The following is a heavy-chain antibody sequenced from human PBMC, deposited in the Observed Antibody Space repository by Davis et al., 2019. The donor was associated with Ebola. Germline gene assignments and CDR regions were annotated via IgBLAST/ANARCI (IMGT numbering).Heavy chain of an antibody. CDR1: GYTFTSYD. V-gene: IGHV1-18*01. J-gene: IGHJ4*02. Sequence: AASVKVSCKASGYTFTSYDINWVRQATGQGLEWMGWISAYNGNTNYAQKLQGRVTMTTDTSTRTAYMELRSLRSDDTAVYYCARDHRIVAHGTPFDYWGQGTLVTVSS. CDR3: ARDHRIVAHGTPFDY. CDR2: ISAYNGNT. D-gene: IGHD6-13*01.